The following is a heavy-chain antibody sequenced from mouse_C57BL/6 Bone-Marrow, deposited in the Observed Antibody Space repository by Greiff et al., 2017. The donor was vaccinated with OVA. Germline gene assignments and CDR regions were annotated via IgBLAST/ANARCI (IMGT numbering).Heavy chain of an antibody. CDR1: GFNIQDYY. CDR3: VPYYYGSSYEGYYAMDY. J-gene: IGHJ4*01. CDR2: IDPEDGET. D-gene: IGHD1-1*01. V-gene: IGHV14-2*01. Sequence: VHVKQSGAELVKPGASVKLSCTASGFNIQDYYMHWVKQRTEQGLEWIGRIDPEDGETKYAPKFQGKATITADTSSNTAYLQLSSLTSEDTAVYYCVPYYYGSSYEGYYAMDYWGQGTSVTVSS.